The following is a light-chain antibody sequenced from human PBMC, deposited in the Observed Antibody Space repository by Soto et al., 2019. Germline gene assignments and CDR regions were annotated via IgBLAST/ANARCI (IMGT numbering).Light chain of an antibody. CDR2: DAS. CDR3: QQRRNWPPLT. V-gene: IGKV3-11*01. Sequence: ETVLTQSPATLSLSPGERATLSCRASVSVDIYLAWYQQKPGQAPRLLIYDASNRATGIPARFSGSGSGTDFTLTISSLEPEDFAVYYCQQRRNWPPLTFGGGTKVEIK. J-gene: IGKJ4*01. CDR1: VSVDIY.